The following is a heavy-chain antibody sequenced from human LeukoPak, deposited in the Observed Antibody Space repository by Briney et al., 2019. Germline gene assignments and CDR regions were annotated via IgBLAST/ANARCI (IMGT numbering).Heavy chain of an antibody. CDR3: ARHGSTVPTPKLFDY. Sequence: SETLSLTCTVSGGSISSSSYYWGWIRQPPGKGLEWIGSIFYSGSTYYSPSLKSRVTISIDTSKNQFSLKLTSVTAADTAVYYCARHGSTVPTPKLFDYWGQGTLVTVSS. CDR1: GGSISSSSYY. CDR2: IFYSGST. J-gene: IGHJ4*02. D-gene: IGHD4-17*01. V-gene: IGHV4-39*01.